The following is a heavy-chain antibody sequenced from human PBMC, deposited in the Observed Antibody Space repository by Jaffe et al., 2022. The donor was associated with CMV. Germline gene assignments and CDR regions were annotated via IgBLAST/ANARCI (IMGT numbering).Heavy chain of an antibody. D-gene: IGHD3-10*01. CDR2: ISSSSSYI. CDR3: ARDPPSMAPYYYYGMDV. Sequence: EVQLVESGGGLVKPGGSLRLSCAASGFTFSSYSMNWVRQAPGKGLEWVSSISSSSSYIYYADSVKGRFTISRDNAKNSLYLQMNSLRAEDTAVYYCARDPPSMAPYYYYGMDVWGQGTTVTVSS. J-gene: IGHJ6*02. CDR1: GFTFSSYS. V-gene: IGHV3-21*01.